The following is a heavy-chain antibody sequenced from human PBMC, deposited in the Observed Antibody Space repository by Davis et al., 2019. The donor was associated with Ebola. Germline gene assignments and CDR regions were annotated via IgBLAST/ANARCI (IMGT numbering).Heavy chain of an antibody. CDR3: AKDDGPRRLADP. CDR1: GFTFSTNW. Sequence: GESLKISCAASGFTFSTNWMTWVRQAPGKGLEWVSRISGSGGDPHYADSVKGRFTISRDNSKNTVYLQLNILRPEDTAVYNCAKDDGPRRLADPWGQGTLVTVSS. V-gene: IGHV3-23*01. CDR2: ISGSGGDP. J-gene: IGHJ5*02. D-gene: IGHD5-24*01.